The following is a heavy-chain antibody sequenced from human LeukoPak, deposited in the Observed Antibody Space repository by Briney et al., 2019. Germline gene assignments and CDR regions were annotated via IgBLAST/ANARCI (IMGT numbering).Heavy chain of an antibody. Sequence: ASVKVSCKASGYTFTGYYMHWVRQTPGQGLEWMGWIKPNSGGTNYAQKFQGRVTMTRDTSISTAYMELSRLRSDDTAVYYCASVHYDILTGYYTRVDYWGQGTLVTVSS. CDR1: GYTFTGYY. J-gene: IGHJ4*02. CDR3: ASVHYDILTGYYTRVDY. CDR2: IKPNSGGT. V-gene: IGHV1-2*02. D-gene: IGHD3-9*01.